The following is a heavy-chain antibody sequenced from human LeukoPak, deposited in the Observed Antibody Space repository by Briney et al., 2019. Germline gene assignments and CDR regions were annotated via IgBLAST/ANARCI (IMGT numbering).Heavy chain of an antibody. CDR1: GYALTELS. Sequence: ASVKVSCKVPGYALTELSMHWVRQAPGKGLEWMGGFDPEDGETIYAQKFQGRVTMTEDTSTDTAYMELSSLRSEDTAVYYCVICNWNYVLDYWGQGTLVTVSS. D-gene: IGHD1-7*01. V-gene: IGHV1-24*01. J-gene: IGHJ4*02. CDR3: VICNWNYVLDY. CDR2: FDPEDGET.